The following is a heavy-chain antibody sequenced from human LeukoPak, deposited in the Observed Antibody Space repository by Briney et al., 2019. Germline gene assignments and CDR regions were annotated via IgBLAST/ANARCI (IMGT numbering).Heavy chain of an antibody. Sequence: PGGSLRLSCAASGFTFSSYAMSWVRQAPGKGLEWVSAISGSGGSTYYADSVKGRFTISRDNSKNTLYLQMNSLRAEDTAVYYCAKFFSGSGSYPPHYYYMDVWGKGTTVTVSS. V-gene: IGHV3-23*01. CDR2: ISGSGGST. CDR3: AKFFSGSGSYPPHYYYMDV. CDR1: GFTFSSYA. D-gene: IGHD3-10*01. J-gene: IGHJ6*03.